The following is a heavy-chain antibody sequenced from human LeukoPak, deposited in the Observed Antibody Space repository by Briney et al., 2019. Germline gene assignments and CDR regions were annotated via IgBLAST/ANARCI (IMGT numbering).Heavy chain of an antibody. D-gene: IGHD2-2*03. J-gene: IGHJ5*02. CDR1: GYTFTGYD. V-gene: IGHV1-2*02. CDR2: INPNSGGT. Sequence: ASVKVSCKASGYTFTGYDMHWVRQAPGQGLEWMGWINPNSGGTNYAQKFQGRVTMTRDTSISTAYMELSRLRSDDPAVYYCARGCGYCSSTSCYLGWFDPWGQGTLVTVSS. CDR3: ARGCGYCSSTSCYLGWFDP.